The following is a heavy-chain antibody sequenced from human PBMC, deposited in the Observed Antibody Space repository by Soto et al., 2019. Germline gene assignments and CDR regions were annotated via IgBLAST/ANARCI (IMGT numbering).Heavy chain of an antibody. Sequence: SETLSLTCTVSGGSISSYYWSWIQQPPGKGLEWIGYIYYSGSTNYNPSLKSRVTISVDTSKNQFSLKLSSVTAADTAVYYCARRSSAFGTGALDYWGQGTLVTVSS. D-gene: IGHD3-3*02. V-gene: IGHV4-59*08. CDR2: IYYSGST. CDR3: ARRSSAFGTGALDY. J-gene: IGHJ4*02. CDR1: GGSISSYY.